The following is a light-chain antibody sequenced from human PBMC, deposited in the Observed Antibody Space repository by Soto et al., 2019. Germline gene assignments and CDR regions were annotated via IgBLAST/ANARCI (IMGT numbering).Light chain of an antibody. CDR2: GAS. V-gene: IGKV3-20*01. J-gene: IGKJ1*01. CDR1: QSVSSSY. CDR3: QQYGSSPRT. Sequence: IVLTQSPGTLSLSPGERATFSCRASQSVSSSYLAWYQQKPGQAPRLLIYGASSRATGIPDRFSGSGSGTDFTLTISRLEPEEFAVYYCQQYGSSPRTFGEGTKVEIK.